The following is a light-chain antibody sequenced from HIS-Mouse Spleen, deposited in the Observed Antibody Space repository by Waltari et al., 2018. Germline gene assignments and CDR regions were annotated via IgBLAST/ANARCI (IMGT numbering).Light chain of an antibody. Sequence: QSALTQPASVSGSPGQSITVSCTGTSSDVGGYNYVSWYQQHPGKAPKLMIYEVSNRPSGVFNRVSGSKSGNTASLTISGLQAEDEADYYCSSYTSSSLWVFGGGTKLTVL. CDR3: SSYTSSSLWV. CDR2: EVS. CDR1: SSDVGGYNY. J-gene: IGLJ3*02. V-gene: IGLV2-14*01.